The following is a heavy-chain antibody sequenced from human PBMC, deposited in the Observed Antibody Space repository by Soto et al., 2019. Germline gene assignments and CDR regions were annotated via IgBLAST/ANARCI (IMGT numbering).Heavy chain of an antibody. CDR2: ISGSGGST. CDR3: AKGGYCSSTSCPNAFDT. Sequence: PGGSLRLSCAASGFTFSSYAMSWVRQAPGKGLEWVSAISGSGGSTYYADSVKGRFTISRDNSKNTLYLQMNSLRAEDTAVYYCAKGGYCSSTSCPNAFDTWGQGTMVTVS. CDR1: GFTFSSYA. J-gene: IGHJ3*02. D-gene: IGHD2-2*01. V-gene: IGHV3-23*01.